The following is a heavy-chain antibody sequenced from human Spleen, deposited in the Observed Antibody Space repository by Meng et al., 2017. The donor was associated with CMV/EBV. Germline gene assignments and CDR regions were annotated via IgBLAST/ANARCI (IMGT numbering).Heavy chain of an antibody. V-gene: IGHV1-18*01. Sequence: SVKVSCKTSGYTFTSYGILWVRQAPGQGLEWMGWISTYSGDTHIAQNLQGRVTLTTDTSTSTAYMELTSLRPDDTAVYYCAGGYDPWGQGTLVTVSS. CDR3: AGGYDP. J-gene: IGHJ5*02. D-gene: IGHD3-16*01. CDR1: GYTFTSYG. CDR2: ISTYSGDT.